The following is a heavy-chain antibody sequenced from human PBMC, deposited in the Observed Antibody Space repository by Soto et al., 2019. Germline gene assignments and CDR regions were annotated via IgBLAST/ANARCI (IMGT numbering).Heavy chain of an antibody. D-gene: IGHD1-1*01. Sequence: ASVKVSCKASGYTFTGYYMHWVRQAPGQGLEWMGWINPNSGGTNYAQKFQGWVTMTRDTSISTAYMELSRLRSDDTAVYYCARDGMGTTGTKANNWFDPWGQGTLVTVSS. CDR3: ARDGMGTTGTKANNWFDP. V-gene: IGHV1-2*04. CDR1: GYTFTGYY. J-gene: IGHJ5*02. CDR2: INPNSGGT.